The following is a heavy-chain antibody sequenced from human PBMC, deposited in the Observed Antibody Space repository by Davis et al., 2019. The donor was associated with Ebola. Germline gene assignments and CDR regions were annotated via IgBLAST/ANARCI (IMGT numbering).Heavy chain of an antibody. D-gene: IGHD5-18*01. Sequence: PSETLSLTCPVPGGSFSSYYWSWIRQPPGEGLEWIGYIYDSGSTNYNPSLKSRVTISLDTSKNQFPLKLSSVTAADTAVYYCARGSGYTYGYAAFDNWGQGTMVTVSS. CDR1: GGSFSSYY. CDR3: ARGSGYTYGYAAFDN. J-gene: IGHJ3*02. CDR2: IYDSGST. V-gene: IGHV4-59*01.